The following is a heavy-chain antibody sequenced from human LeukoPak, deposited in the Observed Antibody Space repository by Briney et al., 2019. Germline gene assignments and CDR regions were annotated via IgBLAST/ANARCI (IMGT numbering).Heavy chain of an antibody. D-gene: IGHD3-3*01. CDR3: ARDRNYDFWSGYSPLGY. Sequence: GGSLRLSCAASGLTFSSYSMNWVRQAPGKGLEWVSYISSSSSTIYYADSVKGRFTISRDNAKNSLYLQMNSLRAEDTAVYYCARDRNYDFWSGYSPLGYWGQGTLVTVSS. CDR1: GLTFSSYS. V-gene: IGHV3-48*01. J-gene: IGHJ4*02. CDR2: ISSSSSTI.